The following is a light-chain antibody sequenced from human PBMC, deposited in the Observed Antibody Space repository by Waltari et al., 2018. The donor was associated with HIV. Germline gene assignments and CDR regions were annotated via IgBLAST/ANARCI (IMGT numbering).Light chain of an antibody. CDR2: EVR. Sequence: QSALTQPASVSGSPGQSITISCTGTSSDVGSYNLVSWYQQHPGKAPKLMIYEVRKRPSGVSHRFSGSQSGNTASLTISGLQAEDEAYYYCCSYAGSSTLVFGGGTKLTVL. J-gene: IGLJ2*01. V-gene: IGLV2-23*02. CDR3: CSYAGSSTLV. CDR1: SSDVGSYNL.